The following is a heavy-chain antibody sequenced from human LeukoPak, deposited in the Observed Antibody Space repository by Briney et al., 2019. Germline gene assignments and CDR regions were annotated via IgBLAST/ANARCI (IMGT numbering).Heavy chain of an antibody. Sequence: SETLSLTCTVSGGSISIISSSTYYWGWIRQAPGKGLEWIGSLYYSENSHYNPSLKSRATLSVDTSNNQFSLKLTSVTAADAAVYFCARQLPTAAADTRGYFDYWGQGTVVTVSS. V-gene: IGHV4-39*01. CDR1: GGSISIISSSTYY. J-gene: IGHJ4*02. D-gene: IGHD6-25*01. CDR2: LYYSENS. CDR3: ARQLPTAAADTRGYFDY.